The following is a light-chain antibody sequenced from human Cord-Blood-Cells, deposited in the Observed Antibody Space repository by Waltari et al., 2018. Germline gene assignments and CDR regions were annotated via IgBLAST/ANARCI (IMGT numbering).Light chain of an antibody. CDR3: QQYYSTPPT. V-gene: IGKV4-1*01. Sequence: DIVMTQSPDSLAVSLGERATINCKSSQSVLYSSNNKNYLAWYQQKPGQPPKLLMYWASTRESGVPDRFSGSWSGTDFTLTISSLQAEDVAVYYCQQYYSTPPTFGGGTKVEIK. CDR2: WAS. CDR1: QSVLYSSNNKNY. J-gene: IGKJ4*01.